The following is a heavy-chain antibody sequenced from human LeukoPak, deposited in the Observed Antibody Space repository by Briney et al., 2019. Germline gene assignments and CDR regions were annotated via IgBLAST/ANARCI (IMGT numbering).Heavy chain of an antibody. J-gene: IGHJ4*02. V-gene: IGHV4-61*02. CDR1: GGSISSGSYY. D-gene: IGHD6-25*01. CDR2: IYTSGST. CDR3: AGERTSPIAATDY. Sequence: SQTLSLTCTVSGGSISSGSYYWSWIRQPAGKGLEWIGRIYTSGSTNYNPSLKSRVTISVDTSKNQFSLKLSSVTAADTAVYYCAGERTSPIAATDYWGQGTLVTVSS.